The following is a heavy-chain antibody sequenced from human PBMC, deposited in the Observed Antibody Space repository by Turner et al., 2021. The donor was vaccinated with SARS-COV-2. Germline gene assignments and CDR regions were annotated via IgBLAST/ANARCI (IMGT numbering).Heavy chain of an antibody. J-gene: IGHJ4*02. Sequence: QGQLVESGGGVVQPGRSLRLSCAASGFTFSRYGMNWVRQAAGKGLEWVAVISYDGSNKYYAESVKGRFTISRDNSKNTLYLQMNSLRAEDTAVYYCAKGSYYDILTGYYGLDYWGQGTLVTVSS. CDR3: AKGSYYDILTGYYGLDY. CDR1: GFTFSRYG. D-gene: IGHD3-9*01. CDR2: ISYDGSNK. V-gene: IGHV3-30*18.